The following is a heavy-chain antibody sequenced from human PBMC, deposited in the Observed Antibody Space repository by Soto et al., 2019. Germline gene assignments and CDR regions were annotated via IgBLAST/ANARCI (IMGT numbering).Heavy chain of an antibody. CDR3: ARRVISGPGYFDY. CDR2: IYYSGST. V-gene: IGHV4-39*01. CDR1: GGSISSSSYY. Sequence: QLQLQESGPGLVKPSETLSLTCTVSGGSISSSSYYWGWIRQPPGKGLEWIGSIYYSGSTYYNPSLKSRVTISVDTSKNQFSLKLSSVTAADTAVYYCARRVISGPGYFDYWGQGTLVTVSS. D-gene: IGHD3-10*01. J-gene: IGHJ4*02.